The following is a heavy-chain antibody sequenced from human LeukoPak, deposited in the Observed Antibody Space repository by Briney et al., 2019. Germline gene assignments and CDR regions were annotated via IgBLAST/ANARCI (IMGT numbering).Heavy chain of an antibody. V-gene: IGHV5-51*01. Sequence: KHGEPLKISCQGSGYSFTSYWVAWVGQLPGKGLEWMGIIYPRDSDTRYSPSFQGQVTISADKSINTAYLQWSGLKASDTAVYYCARHVTTASAARGFDIWGQGTMVTVSS. CDR3: ARHVTTASAARGFDI. J-gene: IGHJ3*02. D-gene: IGHD1-14*01. CDR2: IYPRDSDT. CDR1: GYSFTSYW.